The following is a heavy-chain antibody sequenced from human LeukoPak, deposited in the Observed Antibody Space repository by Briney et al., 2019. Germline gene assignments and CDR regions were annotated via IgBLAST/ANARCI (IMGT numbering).Heavy chain of an antibody. J-gene: IGHJ6*02. CDR3: ARDYGDYYYNMDV. CDR2: ISTNNGNT. V-gene: IGHV1-18*01. D-gene: IGHD4-17*01. Sequence: GASVKVSCKASGYAFINYGIHWVRQAPGQGPEWMGWISTNNGNTNYAQNLQGRLTLTTDTSTTTAYMDLRSPRSDDTAVYYCARDYGDYYYNMDVWGQGTTVTVSS. CDR1: GYAFINYG.